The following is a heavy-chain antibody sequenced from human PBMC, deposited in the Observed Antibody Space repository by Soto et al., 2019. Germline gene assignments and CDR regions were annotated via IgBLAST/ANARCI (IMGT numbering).Heavy chain of an antibody. D-gene: IGHD4-17*01. CDR3: GQRLDDGRNSI. V-gene: IGHV2-5*01. Sequence: SGPTLVNPTQTLTLTCTFSGFSLSSSGVGVEWVRQPPGKALEWLALIYSNDDKRYSPSVKSRLTITKDTSKNRVVLTMTNMDPVDTATYYCGQRLDDGRNSIWGQGTMGTVS. CDR2: IYSNDDK. CDR1: GFSLSSSGVG. J-gene: IGHJ3*01.